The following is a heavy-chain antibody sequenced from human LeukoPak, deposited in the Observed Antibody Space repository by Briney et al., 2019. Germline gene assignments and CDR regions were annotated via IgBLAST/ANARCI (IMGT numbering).Heavy chain of an antibody. CDR1: GGSISSNNW. V-gene: IGHV4-4*02. J-gene: IGHJ6*02. CDR2: IYHSGST. D-gene: IGHD4-17*01. Sequence: SETLSLTCAVSGGSISSNNWWGWVRQPPGKGLEWIGEIYHSGSTYYNPSLKSRVTISVDTSKNQFSLKLSSVTAADTAVYYCARDREGPSGYDDSISGMDVWGQGTTVTVSS. CDR3: ARDREGPSGYDDSISGMDV.